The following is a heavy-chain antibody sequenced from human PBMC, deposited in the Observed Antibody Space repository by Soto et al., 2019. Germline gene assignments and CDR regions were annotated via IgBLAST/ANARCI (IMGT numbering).Heavy chain of an antibody. Sequence: GGSLRLSCAASGFTFSGSAMHWVRQASGKGLEWVGRIRSKANSYATAYAASVKGRFTISRDDSKNTAYLQMNSLKTEDTAVYYCTILPDYYGSGSYYNHWFDPWGQGTLVTVSS. J-gene: IGHJ5*02. CDR2: IRSKANSYAT. CDR3: TILPDYYGSGSYYNHWFDP. CDR1: GFTFSGSA. V-gene: IGHV3-73*01. D-gene: IGHD3-10*01.